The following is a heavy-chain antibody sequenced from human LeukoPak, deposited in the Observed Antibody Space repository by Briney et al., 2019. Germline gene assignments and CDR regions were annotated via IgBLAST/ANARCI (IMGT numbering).Heavy chain of an antibody. CDR1: GFIFSSYW. D-gene: IGHD4-23*01. CDR3: ARSVVSTYWYFDL. V-gene: IGHV3-74*01. J-gene: IGHJ2*01. CDR2: VYTDGTTT. Sequence: GGSLRLSCAASGFIFSSYWMHWVRQVPGKGLVWVSRVYTDGTTTDFADSVKGRFTVSRDNAKNTLYLQMDSLRAEDTAMYYCARSVVSTYWYFDLWSRSTLVTVSS.